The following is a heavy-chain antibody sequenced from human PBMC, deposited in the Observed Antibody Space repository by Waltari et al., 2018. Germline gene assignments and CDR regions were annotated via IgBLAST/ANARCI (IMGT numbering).Heavy chain of an antibody. V-gene: IGHV1-8*01. J-gene: IGHJ2*01. CDR1: GYTFTSYD. Sequence: QVQLVQSGAEVKKPGASGKVSCKAYGYTFTSYDINWVRQATGQGLEWMGWMNPNLGNPGYAQKFQGRVTMPRNTSISTAYMELSSLRSEDTAVYYCATRRIDWYFDLWGRGTLVTVSS. D-gene: IGHD1-26*01. CDR2: MNPNLGNP. CDR3: ATRRIDWYFDL.